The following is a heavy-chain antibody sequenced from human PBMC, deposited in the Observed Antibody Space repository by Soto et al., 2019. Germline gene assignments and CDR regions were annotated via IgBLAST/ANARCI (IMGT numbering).Heavy chain of an antibody. CDR3: ARAHNWNDAYFDH. Sequence: GGSPRLSRAAAACTFRSYGMPWARQAAGKGLEWVSLISSSGGITNYADSVQGRFTISRDNSTNTLYLQMNSLRSEDTAIYYCARAHNWNDAYFDHWGQGTLVTVSS. CDR2: ISSSGGIT. CDR1: ACTFRSYG. V-gene: IGHV3-23*01. D-gene: IGHD1-1*01. J-gene: IGHJ4*02.